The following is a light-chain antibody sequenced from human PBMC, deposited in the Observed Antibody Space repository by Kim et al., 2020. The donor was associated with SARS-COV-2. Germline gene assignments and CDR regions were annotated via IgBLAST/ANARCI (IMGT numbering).Light chain of an antibody. J-gene: IGLJ2*01. Sequence: QSALTQPRSVSGSPGQSVTISCTGTISDVGGYDYVSWYQQHPGKAPKLVIYDVTKRPSGVPDRFSGSKSGNTASLTISGLQTEDEADYYCCSYAGSVVFGGGTQLTVL. V-gene: IGLV2-11*01. CDR1: ISDVGGYDY. CDR2: DVT. CDR3: CSYAGSVV.